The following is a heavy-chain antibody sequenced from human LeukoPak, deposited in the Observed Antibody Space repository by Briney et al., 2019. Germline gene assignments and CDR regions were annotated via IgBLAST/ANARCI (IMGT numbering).Heavy chain of an antibody. CDR2: IQNSDT. Sequence: SETLSLTCTVSDGPISPCHWNWIRQPAGKGLKWIGRIQNSDTNYNPSLKSRVIISVDTSKKQFSLKLSSVTAADTAVYYCARRTDSGSYNWFDHWGQGTLVTVSS. J-gene: IGHJ5*02. V-gene: IGHV4-4*07. CDR3: ARRTDSGSYNWFDH. CDR1: DGPISPCH. D-gene: IGHD1-26*01.